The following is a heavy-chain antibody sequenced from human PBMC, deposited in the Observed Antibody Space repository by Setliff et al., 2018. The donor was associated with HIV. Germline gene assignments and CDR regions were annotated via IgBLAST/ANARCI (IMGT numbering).Heavy chain of an antibody. V-gene: IGHV4-59*01. D-gene: IGHD1-7*01. CDR3: ASSNYRFVYFDY. J-gene: IGHJ4*02. Sequence: SETLSLTCTVSGGSISSYYWSWIRQPPGKGLEWIGYIYYSGSTNYNPSLKSRVTISVDASKNQFSLKLSSVTAADTAVYYCASSNYRFVYFDYWGQGTLVTVSS. CDR2: IYYSGST. CDR1: GGSISSYY.